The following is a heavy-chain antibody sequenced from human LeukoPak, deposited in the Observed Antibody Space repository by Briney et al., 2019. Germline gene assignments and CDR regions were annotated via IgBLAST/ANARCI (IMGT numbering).Heavy chain of an antibody. J-gene: IGHJ4*02. CDR3: ARGPSSDSRGLDYFDY. Sequence: GASVKVSCKASGYTFITYGISWVRQAPGQGLEWMGWISAYNGNSNYAQKLQGRVTMTTDTSTSTAYMELRSLRSDDTAVYYCARGPSSDSRGLDYFDYWGQGTLVTVSS. CDR1: GYTFITYG. D-gene: IGHD3-22*01. V-gene: IGHV1-18*01. CDR2: ISAYNGNS.